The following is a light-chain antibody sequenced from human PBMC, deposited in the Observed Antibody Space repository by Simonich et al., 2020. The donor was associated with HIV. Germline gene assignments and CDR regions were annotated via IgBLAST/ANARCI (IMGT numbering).Light chain of an antibody. CDR1: QGISNS. J-gene: IGKJ4*01. Sequence: IQLTQSPSSLSASVGDRVTITCRASQGISNSLAWYQKKPGKAPKLLIYAVSTLQSGVPSRFSGSGSGTEFTLTISSLQPEDFATYYCQQLNSALTFGGGTKVEIK. CDR2: AVS. V-gene: IGKV1-9*01. CDR3: QQLNSALT.